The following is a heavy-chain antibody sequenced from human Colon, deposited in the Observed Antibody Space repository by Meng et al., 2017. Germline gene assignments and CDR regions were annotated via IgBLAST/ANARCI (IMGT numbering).Heavy chain of an antibody. V-gene: IGHV1-46*01. Sequence: QVRLVQAGPEVQKPGTSVKASCKPSGFTFTTYYMHWVRQAPGQGLEWMGIINPSGGNTGYPQKFQGRVTMTRDTATSTVYMELSSLTSEDTAVYYCAASGSNLLRYLYHWGQGTLVTVSS. CDR2: INPSGGNT. CDR3: AASGSNLLRYLYH. D-gene: IGHD1-26*01. CDR1: GFTFTTYY. J-gene: IGHJ1*01.